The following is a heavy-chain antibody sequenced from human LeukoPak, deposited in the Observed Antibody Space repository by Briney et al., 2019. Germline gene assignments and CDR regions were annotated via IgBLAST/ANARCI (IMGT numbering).Heavy chain of an antibody. Sequence: ASVKVSCKASGYTFTSYGISWVRQAPGRGLEWMGWISAYNGNTNYAQKLQGRVTMTTDTSTSTAYMELRSLRSDDTAVYYCARDLLDCSSTSCYTGAYSSSSNWFDPWGQGTLVTVSS. CDR3: ARDLLDCSSTSCYTGAYSSSSNWFDP. CDR2: ISAYNGNT. V-gene: IGHV1-18*01. J-gene: IGHJ5*02. D-gene: IGHD2-2*02. CDR1: GYTFTSYG.